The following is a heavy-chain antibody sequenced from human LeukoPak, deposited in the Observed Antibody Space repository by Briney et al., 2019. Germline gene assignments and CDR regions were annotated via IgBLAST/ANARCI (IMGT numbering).Heavy chain of an antibody. CDR1: GFTFSTYA. CDR3: GEWLYVVWIYFDY. CDR2: IKQDGSEK. J-gene: IGHJ4*02. D-gene: IGHD2-8*01. Sequence: GGSLRLSCAASGFTFSTYAMTWVRQAPGKGLEWVANIKQDGSEKYYVDSVKGRFTISRDNAKNSVYLQMNSLRGEDTAVYYCGEWLYVVWIYFDYWGQGTLVTASS. V-gene: IGHV3-7*01.